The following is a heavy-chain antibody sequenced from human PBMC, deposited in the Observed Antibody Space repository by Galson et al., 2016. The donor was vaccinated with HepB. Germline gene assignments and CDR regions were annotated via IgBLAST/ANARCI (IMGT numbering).Heavy chain of an antibody. V-gene: IGHV3-33*01. J-gene: IGHJ6*02. Sequence: SLRLSCAASGFTFSSYGMHWVRQAPGKGLEWVAVIWYDESNKYYADSVKGRFTISRDNSKNTLYLQMNSLRAEDAAVYYCARDYSSSWYEFLLPSHFDPYGMDVWGQGTTVTVSS. CDR3: ARDYSSSWYEFLLPSHFDPYGMDV. CDR1: GFTFSSYG. CDR2: IWYDESNK. D-gene: IGHD6-13*01.